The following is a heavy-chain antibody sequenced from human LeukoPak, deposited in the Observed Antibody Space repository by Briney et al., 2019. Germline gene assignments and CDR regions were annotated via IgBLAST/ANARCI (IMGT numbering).Heavy chain of an antibody. Sequence: ASVKVSCKASGYTFTGYYMHWVRQAPGQGLEWMGWINPNSGGTNYAQKFQGRVTMTRDTSISTAYMELSGLRSDDTAVYYCARSPYCSSTSCYFYYMDVWGKGTTVTVSS. CDR2: INPNSGGT. V-gene: IGHV1-2*02. CDR3: ARSPYCSSTSCYFYYMDV. J-gene: IGHJ6*03. D-gene: IGHD2-2*01. CDR1: GYTFTGYY.